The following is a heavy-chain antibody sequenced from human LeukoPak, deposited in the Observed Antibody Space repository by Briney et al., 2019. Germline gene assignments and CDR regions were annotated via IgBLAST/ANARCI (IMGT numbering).Heavy chain of an antibody. V-gene: IGHV4-59*08. Sequence: PSETLSLTCTVSGGSISSYYWSWIRQPPGKGLEWIGYIYYSGSTNYNPSLKSRVTISVDTSKNQFSLKLSSVTAADTAVYYCARYYYGSGSYYYFDSWGQGTLVTVSS. CDR3: ARYYYGSGSYYYFDS. D-gene: IGHD3-10*01. CDR1: GGSISSYY. CDR2: IYYSGST. J-gene: IGHJ4*02.